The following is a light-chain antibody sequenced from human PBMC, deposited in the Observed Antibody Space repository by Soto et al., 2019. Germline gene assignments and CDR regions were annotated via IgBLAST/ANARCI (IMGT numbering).Light chain of an antibody. Sequence: DIPMTQSPSTLSASVGESVTITCRASQSSSDSLAWYQQKPGKAPKLLIYEASSLKSGVPSRFSGSRSGTEYTLAISSLQPDDFATYYCQQYNCYWTFGQGTKVEIK. V-gene: IGKV1-5*03. CDR1: QSSSDS. CDR2: EAS. CDR3: QQYNCYWT. J-gene: IGKJ1*01.